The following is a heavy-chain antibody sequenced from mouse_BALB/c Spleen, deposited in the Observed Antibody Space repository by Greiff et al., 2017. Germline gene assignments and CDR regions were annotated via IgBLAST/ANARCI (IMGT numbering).Heavy chain of an antibody. V-gene: IGHV14-1*02. CDR3: ASGGGSFAY. CDR2: IDPENGNT. Sequence: EVQLQQSGAELVRPGALVKLSCKASGFNIKDYYMHWVKQRPEQGLEWIGWIDPENGNTIYDPKFQGKASITADTSSNTAYLQLSSLTSEDTAVYYCASGGGSFAYWGQGTLVTVSA. CDR1: GFNIKDYY. J-gene: IGHJ3*01.